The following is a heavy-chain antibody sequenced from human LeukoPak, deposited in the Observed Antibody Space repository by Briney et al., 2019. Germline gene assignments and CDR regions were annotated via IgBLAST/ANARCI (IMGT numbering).Heavy chain of an antibody. V-gene: IGHV3-23*01. CDR2: ISGSGGST. J-gene: IGHJ3*02. CDR3: ARVVDTAVSDAYDM. Sequence: HPGGSLRLSCAASGFTVSSNYMSWVRQAPGKGLEWVSAISGSGGSTYYADSVKGRFTISRDNSKNTLYLQMNSLRAEDTAVYYCARVVDTAVSDAYDMWGQGTMVTVAS. D-gene: IGHD5-18*01. CDR1: GFTVSSNY.